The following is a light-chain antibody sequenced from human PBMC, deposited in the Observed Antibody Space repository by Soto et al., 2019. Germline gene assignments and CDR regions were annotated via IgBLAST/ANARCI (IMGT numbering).Light chain of an antibody. CDR3: QQYNSYSRT. Sequence: EIQMTQSPSTLSGSVGDRVTITCRASHTISSWLAWYQQKPGKAPKLLIYKASSLESGVPSRFSGSGSGTEFTLTISSLQPDDFAPYYCQQYNSYSRTFGQGTKVDI. CDR2: KAS. CDR1: HTISSW. V-gene: IGKV1-5*03. J-gene: IGKJ1*01.